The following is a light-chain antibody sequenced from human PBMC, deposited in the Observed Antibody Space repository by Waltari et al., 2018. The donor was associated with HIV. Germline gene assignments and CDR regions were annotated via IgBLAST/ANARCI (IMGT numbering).Light chain of an antibody. CDR1: KLGDKY. CDR2: QDS. V-gene: IGLV3-1*01. CDR3: QAWDSSTAWV. J-gene: IGLJ3*02. Sequence: SYELTQPPSVSLSPGQTASITCSGDKLGDKYACWYQQKPGQSPVLGIYQDSKRPSGIPERFSGSNSGNTATLTISGTQAMDEADYYCQAWDSSTAWVFGGGTKLTVL.